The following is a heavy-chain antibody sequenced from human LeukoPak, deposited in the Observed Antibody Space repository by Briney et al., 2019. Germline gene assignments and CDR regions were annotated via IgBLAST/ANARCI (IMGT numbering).Heavy chain of an antibody. D-gene: IGHD2/OR15-2a*01. CDR1: GGSISSYY. Sequence: SETLSLTCTVSGGSISSYYWSWVRQPPGKGLEWIGFFYYSGSTNYNPSLKSRVTISVDTSKNQFSLKLSSVTAADTAVYYCARVSKLGNWFDPRGQGTLVTVSS. J-gene: IGHJ5*02. V-gene: IGHV4-59*01. CDR3: ARVSKLGNWFDP. CDR2: FYYSGST.